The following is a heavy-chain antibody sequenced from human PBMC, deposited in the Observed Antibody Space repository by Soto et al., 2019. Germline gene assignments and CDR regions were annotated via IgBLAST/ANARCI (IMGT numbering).Heavy chain of an antibody. CDR1: GFTFSSYA. D-gene: IGHD2-2*01. CDR3: AGMPTPFGAFDI. V-gene: IGHV3-23*01. J-gene: IGHJ3*02. Sequence: GGSLRLSCAASGFTFSSYAMSWVRQAPGKGLEWVSAISGSGGSTYYADSVKGRFTISRDNSKNTLYLQMNSLRAEDTAVYYCAGMPTPFGAFDIWGQGTMVTVSS. CDR2: ISGSGGST.